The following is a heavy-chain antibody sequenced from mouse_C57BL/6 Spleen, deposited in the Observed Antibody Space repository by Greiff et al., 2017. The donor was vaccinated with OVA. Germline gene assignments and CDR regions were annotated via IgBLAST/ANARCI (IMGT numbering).Heavy chain of an antibody. D-gene: IGHD3-1*01. V-gene: IGHV3-6*01. J-gene: IGHJ2*01. CDR3: AREHTYFDY. CDR2: ISYDGSN. CDR1: GYSIPSGYY. Sequence: ESGPGLVKPSQSLSLTCSVTGYSIPSGYYWNWIRQFPGNKLEWMGYISYDGSNNYNPSLKNRISITRDTSKNQFFLKLNSVTTEDTATYYCAREHTYFDYWGQGTTLTVSS.